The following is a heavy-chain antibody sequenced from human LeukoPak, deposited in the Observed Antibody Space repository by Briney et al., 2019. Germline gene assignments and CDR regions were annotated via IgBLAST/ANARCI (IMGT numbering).Heavy chain of an antibody. CDR1: GGSISSYY. CDR3: ARDRISGSFTRGAFDI. CDR2: IYTSGST. Sequence: SETLSLTCTVSGGSISSYYWSWIRQPAGKGLEWIGRIYTSGSTNYNPSLKSRVTMSVDTSKNQFSLKLSSVTAADTAVYYCARDRISGSFTRGAFDIWGQGTMVTVSS. J-gene: IGHJ3*02. D-gene: IGHD1-26*01. V-gene: IGHV4-4*07.